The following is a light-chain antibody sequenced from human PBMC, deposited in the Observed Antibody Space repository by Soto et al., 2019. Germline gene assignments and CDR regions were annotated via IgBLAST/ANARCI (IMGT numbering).Light chain of an antibody. CDR3: QQSYSTLWT. J-gene: IGKJ1*01. CDR2: AAS. Sequence: DIEMIQSPSSLPASVGDRVTITCRASQSISSYLNWYQQKPGKAPKLLIYAASSLQSGVPSRFSGSGSGTDFTLTISSLQPEDFATYYCQQSYSTLWTFGQGTKV. V-gene: IGKV1-39*01. CDR1: QSISSY.